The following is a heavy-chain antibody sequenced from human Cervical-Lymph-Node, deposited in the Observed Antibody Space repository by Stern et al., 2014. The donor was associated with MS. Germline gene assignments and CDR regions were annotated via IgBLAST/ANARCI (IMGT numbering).Heavy chain of an antibody. V-gene: IGHV5-51*01. CDR1: GYSFTSYW. CDR2: IYPVDSDP. D-gene: IGHD2-15*01. CDR3: ARYCSGGSCYSFDY. Sequence: VQLVQSGAEVKKPGESLKISCKGSGYSFTSYWIGWGRQMPRKGLEWVGVIYPVDSDPKSTPSFQGQVTIPADKSISTAYLQWSSLKASDTAMYYCARYCSGGSCYSFDYWGQGTLVTVSS. J-gene: IGHJ4*02.